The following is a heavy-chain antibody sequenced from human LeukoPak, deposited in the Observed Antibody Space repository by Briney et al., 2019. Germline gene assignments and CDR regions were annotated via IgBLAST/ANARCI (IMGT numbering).Heavy chain of an antibody. Sequence: GGSLRLSCAASGFTFSSYGMHWVRQAPGKGLGWVSSISSSSSYIYYADSVKGRFTISRDNAKNSLYLQMNSLRVEDTGVYYCARGGGSNNPPFDYWGRGTLVTVSS. V-gene: IGHV3-21*01. D-gene: IGHD1-26*01. CDR1: GFTFSSYG. CDR2: ISSSSSYI. CDR3: ARGGGSNNPPFDY. J-gene: IGHJ4*02.